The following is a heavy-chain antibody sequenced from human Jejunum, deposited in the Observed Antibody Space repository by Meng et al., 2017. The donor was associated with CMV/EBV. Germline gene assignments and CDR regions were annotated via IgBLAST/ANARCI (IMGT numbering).Heavy chain of an antibody. V-gene: IGHV4-30-4*01. D-gene: IGHD3-10*02. Sequence: SGDSITNNLYYWNWIRQTPGKGLEWIGYIYDSGATHYNPSLKGRATMSVDTSKNQFSLNLKSVTAADTAIYYCVGNYDVHLNWLDPWGRGTLVTVSS. CDR3: VGNYDVHLNWLDP. J-gene: IGHJ5*02. CDR2: IYDSGAT. CDR1: GDSITNNLYY.